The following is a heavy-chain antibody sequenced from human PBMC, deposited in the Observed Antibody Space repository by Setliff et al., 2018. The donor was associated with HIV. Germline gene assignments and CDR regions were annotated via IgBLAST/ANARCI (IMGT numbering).Heavy chain of an antibody. CDR2: IYCGDSRT. CDR3: GRYASGSYYFDP. CDR1: GYNFANYW. V-gene: IGHV5-51*01. D-gene: IGHD3-10*01. Sequence: PGESLKISCKGSGYNFANYWIGWVRQMPGKGLEWMGLIYCGDSRTRYSPSFQGQVTISADKSITTAYLQWSSLKASDTAIYYCGRYASGSYYFDPWGQGTLVTVSS. J-gene: IGHJ4*02.